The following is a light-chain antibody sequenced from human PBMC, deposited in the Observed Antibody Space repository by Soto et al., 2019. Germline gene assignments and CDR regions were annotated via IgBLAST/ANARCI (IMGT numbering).Light chain of an antibody. V-gene: IGKV3-15*01. CDR3: QQYNNWPPRT. Sequence: EIVMTQSPATLSVSPGERATLSCRASQSVSSNLAWYQQKPGQAPRLLIYGASTRATGIPARFSGSGSGTDFTLTISSTQSEDFAVYYCQQYNNWPPRTFGQGTKVDIK. CDR2: GAS. CDR1: QSVSSN. J-gene: IGKJ1*01.